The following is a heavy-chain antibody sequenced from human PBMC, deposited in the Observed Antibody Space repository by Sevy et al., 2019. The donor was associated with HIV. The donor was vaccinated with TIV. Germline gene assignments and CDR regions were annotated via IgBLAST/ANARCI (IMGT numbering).Heavy chain of an antibody. V-gene: IGHV4-59*01. J-gene: IGHJ4*02. D-gene: IGHD6-19*01. CDR1: GGSTSSYY. CDR2: IYYSGAT. Sequence: SETLSLTCTVSGGSTSSYYWTWIRQPPGKGLEWIGYIYYSGATTYNPSLKSRVTISIDTSKNQFSLKLSSVTAADTAVYYCARGIASSRTMAGNYWGQRTLVTDSS. CDR3: ARGIASSRTMAGNY.